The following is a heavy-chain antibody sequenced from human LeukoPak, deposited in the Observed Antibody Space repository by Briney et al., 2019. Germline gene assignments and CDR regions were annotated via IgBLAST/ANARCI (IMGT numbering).Heavy chain of an antibody. D-gene: IGHD5-18*01. J-gene: IGHJ4*02. V-gene: IGHV4-59*01. CDR2: IYYSGST. Sequence: PSETLSLTCTLAGGSISSYYCSWIRQPPRQAKDRNGYIYYSGSTSYNPYLTSRVTISVDTSKNQFFLKLSSVTAADTAIYYCAREKRYSYGFGIFDYWGQGSLVTVCS. CDR1: GGSISSYY. CDR3: AREKRYSYGFGIFDY.